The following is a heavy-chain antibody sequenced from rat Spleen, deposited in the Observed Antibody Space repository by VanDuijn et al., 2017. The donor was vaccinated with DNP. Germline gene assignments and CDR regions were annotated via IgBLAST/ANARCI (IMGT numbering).Heavy chain of an antibody. V-gene: IGHV5-22*01. CDR1: GFTFSDSY. J-gene: IGHJ3*01. Sequence: EVQLVESGGGLVQPGRSLKLTCAASGFTFSDSYMAWVRQSPKKGLEWVASISYEGSSTYYGDSVKGRFTISRDNAHSTLYLQMDSLQTEDTAMYFCASGHTTGLTWFAYWGQGALVTVSS. CDR3: ASGHTTGLTWFAY. D-gene: IGHD1-4*01. CDR2: ISYEGSST.